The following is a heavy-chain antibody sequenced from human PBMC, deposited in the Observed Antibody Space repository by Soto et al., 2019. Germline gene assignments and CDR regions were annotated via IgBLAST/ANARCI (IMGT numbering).Heavy chain of an antibody. J-gene: IGHJ4*02. CDR3: ARVSPSSRAAEP. D-gene: IGHD6-13*01. CDR1: GYTFTSYG. Sequence: QVQLVQSGAEVKKPGASVRVSCKTSGYTFTSYGISWVRQAPGQGLEWMGWISAYNGNTNYAQSLQGRVTMTTDTSTSKAVMELRSLKSDETAVYYCARVSPSSRAAEPWGQGTLVTVS. V-gene: IGHV1-18*01. CDR2: ISAYNGNT.